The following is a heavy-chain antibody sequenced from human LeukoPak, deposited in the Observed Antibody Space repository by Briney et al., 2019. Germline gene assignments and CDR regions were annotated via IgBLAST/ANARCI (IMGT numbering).Heavy chain of an antibody. J-gene: IGHJ5*02. D-gene: IGHD5-18*01. CDR1: GGSISSYY. Sequence: SETLSLTCTVSGGSISSYYWSWIRQPPGKGLEWIGYIYTSGSTNYNPSLKSRVTISVDTSKNQFSLKLSSVTAADTAVYYCARSRIQLWDNNWFDPWGQGTLVTVSS. CDR2: IYTSGST. V-gene: IGHV4-4*09. CDR3: ARSRIQLWDNNWFDP.